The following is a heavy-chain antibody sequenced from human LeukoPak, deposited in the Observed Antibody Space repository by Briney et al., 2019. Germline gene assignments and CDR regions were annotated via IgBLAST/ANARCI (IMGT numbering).Heavy chain of an antibody. CDR2: INSDGSST. CDR1: GFTFSSYW. V-gene: IGHV3-74*01. CDR3: AKRGAEVGATVAPGDY. Sequence: TGGSLRLSCAASGFTFSSYWMHWVRQAPGKGLVWVSRINSDGSSTSYADSVKGRFTISRDNAKNTLYLQMNSLRAEDTAVYYCAKRGAEVGATVAPGDYWGQGTLVTVSS. D-gene: IGHD1-26*01. J-gene: IGHJ4*02.